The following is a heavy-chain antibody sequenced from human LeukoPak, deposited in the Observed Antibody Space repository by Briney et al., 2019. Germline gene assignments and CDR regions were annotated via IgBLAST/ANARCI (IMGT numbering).Heavy chain of an antibody. CDR1: GGSISSYY. Sequence: PSETLSLTCTVSGGSISSYYWSWIRQPPGKGLEWIGYIYYSGSTNYNPSLKSRVTISVDTSKNQFSLKLSSVTAADTAVYYCARGYSGYDLFYYYYYGMDVWGQGTTVTVSS. CDR3: ARGYSGYDLFYYYYYGMDV. D-gene: IGHD5-12*01. CDR2: IYYSGST. V-gene: IGHV4-59*08. J-gene: IGHJ6*02.